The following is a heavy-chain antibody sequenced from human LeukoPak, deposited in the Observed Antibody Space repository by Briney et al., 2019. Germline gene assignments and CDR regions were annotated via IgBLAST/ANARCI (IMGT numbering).Heavy chain of an antibody. CDR1: GFTFNSYA. J-gene: IGHJ4*02. V-gene: IGHV3-23*01. CDR3: ARDPGAFPYFFDC. D-gene: IGHD4/OR15-4a*01. Sequence: QPGRSLRLSCAASGFTFNSYAMSWVRQAPGKGLEWVSAITSSGGSTYYADSVKGRFTISRDNSKNTLYLQMNSLRVEDTAVYFCARDPGAFPYFFDCWGQGTLVTVSS. CDR2: ITSSGGST.